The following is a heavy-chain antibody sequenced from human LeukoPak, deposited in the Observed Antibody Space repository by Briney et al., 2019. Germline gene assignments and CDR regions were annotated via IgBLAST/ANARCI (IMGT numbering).Heavy chain of an antibody. CDR2: IKQDGSQK. D-gene: IGHD1-26*01. Sequence: PGGSLRLSCAASGFTFNSYEMNWVRQAPGKGLEWVANIKQDGSQKNYVDSVRGRFIISRDNDKNLLYLQMNSLRAEDTAVYHCARDVGGNLDYWGQGILVTVSS. J-gene: IGHJ4*02. V-gene: IGHV3-7*05. CDR3: ARDVGGNLDY. CDR1: GFTFNSYE.